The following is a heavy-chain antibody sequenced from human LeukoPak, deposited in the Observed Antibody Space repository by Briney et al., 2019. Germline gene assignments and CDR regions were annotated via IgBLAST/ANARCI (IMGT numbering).Heavy chain of an antibody. CDR2: IYYSGSI. J-gene: IGHJ5*02. Sequence: SETLSLTCAVSGYSISSSNWWGWIRQPPGKGLEWIGYIYYSGSIYYNPSLKSRVTMSVDTSKNQFSLKLSSVTAVDTAVYYCARMVAYDYVWGSYRYEGFDPWGQGTLVTVSS. V-gene: IGHV4-28*05. CDR1: GYSISSSNW. D-gene: IGHD3-16*02. CDR3: ARMVAYDYVWGSYRYEGFDP.